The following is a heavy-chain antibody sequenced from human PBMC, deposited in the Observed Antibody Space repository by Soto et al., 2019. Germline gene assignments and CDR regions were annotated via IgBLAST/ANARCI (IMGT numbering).Heavy chain of an antibody. CDR3: ALRYSSSSKTVAFDI. CDR1: GGSFSGYY. J-gene: IGHJ3*02. D-gene: IGHD6-6*01. Sequence: SETLSLTCAVYGGSFSGYYWSWIRQPPGKGLEWIGEINHSGSTNYNPSLKSRVTISVDTSKNQFSLKLSSVTAADTAVYYCALRYSSSSKTVAFDIWGQGTMVTVSS. CDR2: INHSGST. V-gene: IGHV4-34*01.